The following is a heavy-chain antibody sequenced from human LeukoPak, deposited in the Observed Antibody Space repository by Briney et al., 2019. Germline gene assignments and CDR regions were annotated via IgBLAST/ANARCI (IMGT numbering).Heavy chain of an antibody. CDR1: GGSLSGYY. CDR3: AREGLRNVHNPLGY. J-gene: IGHJ4*02. V-gene: IGHV4-34*01. CDR2: IKERERT. D-gene: IGHD5-24*01. Sequence: SETLSLTCAVYGGSLSGYYWTWIRQPPGKGLEWIGEIKERERTNYNPSLKSRVTISIDTSKNQYSLKLTSVTAADTAVYYCAREGLRNVHNPLGYRGQGTLVTVPS.